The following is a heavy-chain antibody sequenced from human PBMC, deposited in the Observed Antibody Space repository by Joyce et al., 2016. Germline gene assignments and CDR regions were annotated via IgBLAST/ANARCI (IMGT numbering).Heavy chain of an antibody. CDR3: ARARRGIILARGEMGEYLQH. Sequence: QVQLQEWGAGLLKPSETLSLTCAVYGGSLSGYYWSWIRQAPGMGLEWIGEVNDRGRTHYNPSLKSRAPTSMDTSKNQFSLRLTTVTAADKAVYFCARARRGIILARGEMGEYLQHWGRGTVVIVSS. CDR1: GGSLSGYY. CDR2: VNDRGRT. V-gene: IGHV4-34*01. J-gene: IGHJ1*01. D-gene: IGHD3-10*01.